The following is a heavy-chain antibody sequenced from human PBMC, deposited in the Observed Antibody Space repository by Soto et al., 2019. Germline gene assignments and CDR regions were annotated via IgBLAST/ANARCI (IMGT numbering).Heavy chain of an antibody. V-gene: IGHV1-69*01. D-gene: IGHD1-26*01. CDR1: GGTFNTYT. CDR3: ARIPRYSFPTSDPLDN. Sequence: QVQLVQSGTDVKKPGSSVTVSCKASGGTFNTYTFSWVRQAPGQGLEWMGSIIPIFGTTHYAQSFQGRLSITADQSSTTTYMELRSLTSHDTALYYCARIPRYSFPTSDPLDNWGQGTLVTVSP. CDR2: IIPIFGTT. J-gene: IGHJ1*01.